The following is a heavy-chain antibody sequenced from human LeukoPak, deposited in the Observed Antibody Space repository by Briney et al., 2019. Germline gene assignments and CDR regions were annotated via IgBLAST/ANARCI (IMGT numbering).Heavy chain of an antibody. CDR1: GFTFSNYA. Sequence: GGSLRLSCAASGFTFSNYAMSWVRQAPGKGLEWVAVIWSDGSDKYYVDSVKGRFTISRDNSKSTLYLQMDSLRAEDTAVYYCARKRGDCRTTSCYSDYWGQGSLVTVSS. D-gene: IGHD2-2*02. CDR3: ARKRGDCRTTSCYSDY. V-gene: IGHV3-33*08. CDR2: IWSDGSDK. J-gene: IGHJ4*02.